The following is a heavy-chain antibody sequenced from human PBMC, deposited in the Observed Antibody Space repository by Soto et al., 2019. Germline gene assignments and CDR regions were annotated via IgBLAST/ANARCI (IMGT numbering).Heavy chain of an antibody. J-gene: IGHJ5*02. CDR3: ARDYPPDGSHSTRFDP. CDR1: GYTFTSYG. CDR2: ISAYNGNT. Sequence: RASVKVSCKASGYTFTSYGISWVRQAPGQGLEWMGWISAYNGNTNYAQKLQGRVTMTTDTSTSTAYMELRSLRSDDTAVYYCARDYPPDGSHSTRFDPWGQGTLVTVSS. V-gene: IGHV1-18*01.